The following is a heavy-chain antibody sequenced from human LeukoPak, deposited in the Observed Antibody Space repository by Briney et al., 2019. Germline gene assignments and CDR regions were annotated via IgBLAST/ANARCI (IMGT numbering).Heavy chain of an antibody. CDR3: AKDLRRVYYYDSSGPGAFDI. D-gene: IGHD3-22*01. Sequence: GGSLRLSCAASGFTFSSYGMHWVRQAPGKGLEWVVVISYDGSNKYYADSVKGRFTISRDNSKNTLYLQMNGLRAEDTAVYYCAKDLRRVYYYDSSGPGAFDIWGQGTMVTVSS. CDR2: ISYDGSNK. CDR1: GFTFSSYG. V-gene: IGHV3-30*18. J-gene: IGHJ3*02.